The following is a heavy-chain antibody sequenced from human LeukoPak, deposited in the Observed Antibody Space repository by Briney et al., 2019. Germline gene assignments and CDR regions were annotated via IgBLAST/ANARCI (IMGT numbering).Heavy chain of an antibody. CDR1: GGSFSGYY. D-gene: IGHD4-17*01. CDR3: ASLHDYGGNSYYYGMDV. J-gene: IGHJ6*02. Sequence: SSETLSLTCAVYGGSFSGYYWSWIRQPPGKGLEWIGEINHSGSTNYNPSLKSRVTISVDTSKNQFSLKLSSVTAADTAVYYCASLHDYGGNSYYYGMDVWGQGTTVTVSS. V-gene: IGHV4-34*01. CDR2: INHSGST.